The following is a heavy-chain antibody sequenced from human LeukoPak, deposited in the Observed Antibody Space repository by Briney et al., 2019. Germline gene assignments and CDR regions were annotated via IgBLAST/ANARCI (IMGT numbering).Heavy chain of an antibody. CDR1: EYTFTAYY. CDR3: ARGRPLIGAIHDAFDI. J-gene: IGHJ3*02. Sequence: GASVKVSCKASEYTFTAYYMHWVRQAPGQGLEWMGWINPKSADTNYAQKFQGRVTMTRDTSISTAYMELSRLRSDDTAVFYCARGRPLIGAIHDAFDIWGLGTMVTVPS. D-gene: IGHD5-12*01. V-gene: IGHV1-2*02. CDR2: INPKSADT.